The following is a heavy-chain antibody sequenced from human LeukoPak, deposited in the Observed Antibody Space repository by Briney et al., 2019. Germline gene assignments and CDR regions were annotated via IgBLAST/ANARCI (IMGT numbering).Heavy chain of an antibody. CDR3: ARAAGGGIAVAGPFDY. Sequence: PGGSLRLSCAASGFTVSYNYMSWVRQAPGKGLEWVSVIYSGGSTYYADSVKGRFTISRDNSKNTLYLQMNSLRAEDTAVYYCARAAGGGIAVAGPFDYWGQGTLVTVSS. CDR2: IYSGGST. J-gene: IGHJ4*02. CDR1: GFTVSYNY. V-gene: IGHV3-66*01. D-gene: IGHD6-19*01.